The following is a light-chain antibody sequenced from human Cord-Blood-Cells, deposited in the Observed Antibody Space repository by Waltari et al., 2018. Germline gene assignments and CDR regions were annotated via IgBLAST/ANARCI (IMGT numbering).Light chain of an antibody. V-gene: IGKV3-11*01. J-gene: IGKJ5*01. CDR2: DAS. CDR3: QQRSNWPIT. Sequence: EIVLTQSPATLSLSPGERATLSCRASQSVSSYLAWYQQKHGQAPRLLIYDASNRATGIPARFSGSGSGTDLTLTISSLEPEDFAVYYCQQRSNWPITFGQGTRLEIK. CDR1: QSVSSY.